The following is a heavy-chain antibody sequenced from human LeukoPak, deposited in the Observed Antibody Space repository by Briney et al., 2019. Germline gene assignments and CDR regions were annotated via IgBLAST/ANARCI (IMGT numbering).Heavy chain of an antibody. D-gene: IGHD6-13*01. Sequence: MGWMNPNSGNTGYAQKFQGRVTITRDTSVNTAYMELSSLRSEDTAVYYCAKDDYTSSSWAWGQGTLVTVSS. CDR3: AKDDYTSSSWA. CDR2: MNPNSGNT. V-gene: IGHV1-8*03. J-gene: IGHJ5*02.